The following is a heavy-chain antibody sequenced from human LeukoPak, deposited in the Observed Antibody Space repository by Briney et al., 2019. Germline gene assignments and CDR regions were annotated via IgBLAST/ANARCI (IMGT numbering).Heavy chain of an antibody. V-gene: IGHV4-38-2*01. J-gene: IGHJ4*02. CDR1: GYSFSSGYY. CDR3: ARHWGATGFDS. D-gene: IGHD3-16*01. Sequence: PSETLSLTCAVSGYSFSSGYYWGWIRQPPGKGLEWIGSFYHTGSTYYNPSLKSRVTISIDTSKNQFSLKLSSVTAADTVVYYCARHWGATGFDSWGQGTLVTVSS. CDR2: FYHTGST.